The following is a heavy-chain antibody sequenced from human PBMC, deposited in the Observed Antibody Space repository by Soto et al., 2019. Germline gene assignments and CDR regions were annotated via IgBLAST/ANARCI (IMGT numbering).Heavy chain of an antibody. CDR2: IRAKPNNYAT. CDR1: GFTFGDSA. V-gene: IGHV3-73*01. CDR3: TADLEYCSGGTCYYFYYDMEV. D-gene: IGHD2-15*01. J-gene: IGHJ6*03. Sequence: EVHLVESGGGLVQPGGSLTLSCAASGFTFGDSAIHWVRQASGKGLEWVGRIRAKPNNYATSYGDSVKGRFTISRDDSKITAYQHLPIVTPEDRPAYFCTADLEYCSGGTCYYFYYDMEVWGKGTTVTVSS.